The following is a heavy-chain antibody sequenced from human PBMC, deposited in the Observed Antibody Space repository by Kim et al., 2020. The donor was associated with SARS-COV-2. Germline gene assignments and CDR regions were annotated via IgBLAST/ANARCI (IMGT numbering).Heavy chain of an antibody. CDR2: IIPIFGTA. V-gene: IGHV1-69*13. CDR3: ARAPITIFGVVIPYYFDY. Sequence: SVKVSCKASGGTFSSYAISWVRQAPGQGLEWMGGIIPIFGTANYAQKFQGRVTITADESTSTAYMELSSLRSEDTAVYYCARAPITIFGVVIPYYFDYWGQGTLVTVSS. D-gene: IGHD3-3*01. CDR1: GGTFSSYA. J-gene: IGHJ4*02.